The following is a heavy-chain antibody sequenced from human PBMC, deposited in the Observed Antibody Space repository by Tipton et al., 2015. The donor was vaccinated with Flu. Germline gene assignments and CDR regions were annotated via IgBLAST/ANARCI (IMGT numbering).Heavy chain of an antibody. CDR3: AWRDYSNYVSEPKNWFDP. V-gene: IGHV4-38-2*01. D-gene: IGHD4-11*01. Sequence: TLSLTCSVSGDSIGSPYYWGWIRQPPGKGLVWIGNILRSGTTSYHPSPNSRVTISMDASKSHFTRRLRTVTAADTALYYCAWRDYSNYVSEPKNWFDPWGQGTVVTVSS. J-gene: IGHJ5*02. CDR2: ILRSGTT. CDR1: GDSIGSPYY.